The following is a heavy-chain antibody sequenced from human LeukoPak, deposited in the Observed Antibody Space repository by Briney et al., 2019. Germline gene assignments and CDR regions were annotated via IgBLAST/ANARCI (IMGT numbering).Heavy chain of an antibody. J-gene: IGHJ6*02. CDR2: IYYSGGT. CDR1: GGSISSYY. D-gene: IGHD3-9*01. CDR3: AXXXFDXLXXXYYYYGXDV. V-gene: IGHV4-59*08. Sequence: SETLSLTCTVSGGSISSYYRSWIRQPPGKGLEWIGYIYYSGGTKYNPSLKSRVTISVDTSKNQFSLKLSSVTAADTAVCYCAXXXFDXLXXXYYYYGXDVWGQGTTVTVSS.